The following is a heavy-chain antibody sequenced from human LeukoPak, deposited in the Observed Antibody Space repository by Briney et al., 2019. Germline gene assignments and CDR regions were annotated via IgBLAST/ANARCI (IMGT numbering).Heavy chain of an antibody. J-gene: IGHJ6*03. CDR2: MNPHTGHT. CDR1: GYTFPNYD. V-gene: IGHV1-8*03. D-gene: IGHD3-3*01. Sequence: ASVKVSCKASGYTFPNYDINWVRQATGQGLEWMGWMNPHTGHTGYAQKFQGRVTFTRNTSIRTAFMDLGSLMSEDTAVYYCARGDFWSGYSSYYYMDVWGKGTTVTVSS. CDR3: ARGDFWSGYSSYYYMDV.